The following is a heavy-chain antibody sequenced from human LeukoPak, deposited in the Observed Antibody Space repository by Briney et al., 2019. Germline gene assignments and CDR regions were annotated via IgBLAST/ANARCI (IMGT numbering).Heavy chain of an antibody. CDR1: GGSVSGYH. CDR2: VYYSGST. J-gene: IGHJ4*02. CDR3: ARIHRYCSGGACYVLDN. Sequence: SSETLSLTCVVSGGSVSGYHWGWIRQPPGRGLEWIGYVYYSGSTNYNPSFKSRITISVDTSRNQFSLQLSSVTAADTAVYYCARIHRYCSGGACYVLDNWGQGTLVAVSS. D-gene: IGHD2-15*01. V-gene: IGHV4-59*02.